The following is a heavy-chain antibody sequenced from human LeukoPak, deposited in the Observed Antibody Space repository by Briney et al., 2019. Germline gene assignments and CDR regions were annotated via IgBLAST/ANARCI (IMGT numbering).Heavy chain of an antibody. CDR3: ARDGQQLGF. J-gene: IGHJ4*02. Sequence: GGSLRLSCAASGFSFSSYVMSWVRQAPGKGLEWVSGISGSGGYTYFADSVKGRFTISRDNVKNSLYLQMNSLRAEDTAVYYCARDGQQLGFWGQGTLVTVSS. CDR1: GFSFSSYV. V-gene: IGHV3-23*01. CDR2: ISGSGGYT. D-gene: IGHD6-13*01.